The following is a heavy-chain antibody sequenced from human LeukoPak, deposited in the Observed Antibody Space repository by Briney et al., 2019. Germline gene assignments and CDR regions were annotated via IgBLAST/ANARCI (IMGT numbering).Heavy chain of an antibody. D-gene: IGHD3-22*01. Sequence: GGSLRLSCAASGFTFDNYGMSWVRQAPGKGLEWVSGINWNGGSTGYVDSVKGRFTISRDNAKKALYLQMNGLRAEDTALYYCARGAIDSRGHYYMDVWGKGTTVTVSS. V-gene: IGHV3-20*04. J-gene: IGHJ6*03. CDR1: GFTFDNYG. CDR3: ARGAIDSRGHYYMDV. CDR2: INWNGGST.